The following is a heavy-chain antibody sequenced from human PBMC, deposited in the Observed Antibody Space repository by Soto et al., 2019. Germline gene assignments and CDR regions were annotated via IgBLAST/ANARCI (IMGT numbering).Heavy chain of an antibody. Sequence: PSETLSLTCAVYGGSFSGYFWTWIRQPPGKGLEWIGEINHSGSTNYNPSLKSRVTISVDTSKNQFSLKLSSVTAAETAVYYCARRALGYCSSTSCSRPLYYYYYGMDVWGQGTTVTVSS. CDR2: INHSGST. J-gene: IGHJ6*02. CDR3: ARRALGYCSSTSCSRPLYYYYYGMDV. CDR1: GGSFSGYF. V-gene: IGHV4-34*01. D-gene: IGHD2-2*01.